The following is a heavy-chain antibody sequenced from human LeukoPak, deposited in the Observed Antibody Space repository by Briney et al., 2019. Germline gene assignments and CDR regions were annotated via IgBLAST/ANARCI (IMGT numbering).Heavy chain of an antibody. V-gene: IGHV1-8*01. CDR3: ARWIAAAGNPFDY. J-gene: IGHJ4*02. CDR1: GYTFTSYD. Sequence: ASVKVSCKASGYTFTSYDINWVRQGTGQGLEWMGWMNPNSGNTGYAQKFQGRVTMTRNTSISTAYMELSSLRSEDTAVYYCARWIAAAGNPFDYWGQGTLVTVSS. CDR2: MNPNSGNT. D-gene: IGHD6-13*01.